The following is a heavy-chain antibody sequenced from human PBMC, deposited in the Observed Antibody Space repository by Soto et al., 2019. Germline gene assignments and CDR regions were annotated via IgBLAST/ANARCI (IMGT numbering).Heavy chain of an antibody. V-gene: IGHV4-4*07. Sequence: KPSETLSLTCTVSGGSISSYYWSWIRQPAGKGLEWIGRIYTSGSTNYNPSLKSRVTMSVDTSKNQFSLKLSSVTAADTAVYYCARDSSSWYGGGASAHGMDVWGQGTTVTVSS. CDR3: ARDSSSWYGGGASAHGMDV. CDR2: IYTSGST. D-gene: IGHD6-13*01. J-gene: IGHJ6*02. CDR1: GGSISSYY.